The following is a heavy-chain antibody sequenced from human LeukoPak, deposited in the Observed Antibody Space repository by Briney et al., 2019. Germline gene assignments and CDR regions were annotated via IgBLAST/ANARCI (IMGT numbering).Heavy chain of an antibody. J-gene: IGHJ6*02. CDR3: ARDPTVTRGRYYGMDV. V-gene: IGHV3-11*01. D-gene: IGHD4-17*01. CDR1: GFTFSDYY. Sequence: PGGSLRLSCAASGFTFSDYYMSWIRQAPGKGLEWVSYISHRVSDVQYADSVKGRFTISRDNAKNSLYLQMNSLRAEDTAVYYCARDPTVTRGRYYGMDVWGQGTTVTVSS. CDR2: ISHRVSDV.